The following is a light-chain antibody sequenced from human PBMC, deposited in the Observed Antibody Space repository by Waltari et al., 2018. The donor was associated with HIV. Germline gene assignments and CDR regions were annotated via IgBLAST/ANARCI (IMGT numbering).Light chain of an antibody. CDR2: GAS. V-gene: IGKV3-15*01. CDR3: QQYNNWPGT. CDR1: QRVSSN. Sequence: EIMMTQSPATLSVSPGERVTLSCRASQRVSSNLAWYQQKPGQAPRLLIFGASNRATGIPARFSGSGSGTEFTLTISSLQSEDFAVYSCQQYNNWPGTFGPGTKLEIK. J-gene: IGKJ2*01.